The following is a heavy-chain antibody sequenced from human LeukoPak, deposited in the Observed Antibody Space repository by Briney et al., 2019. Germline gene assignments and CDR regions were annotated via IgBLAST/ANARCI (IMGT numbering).Heavy chain of an antibody. J-gene: IGHJ3*02. V-gene: IGHV4-31*03. CDR2: IYYSGST. D-gene: IGHD3-22*01. Sequence: SETLSLTCTVSGGSISSGGYYWSWIRQHPGKGLEWIGYIYYSGSTYYNPSLKSRVTISVDTSKNQFSLKLSSVTAADTAVYYCARATYDSSGYYYYLSAFDIWGQGTMVTVSS. CDR3: ARATYDSSGYYYYLSAFDI. CDR1: GGSISSGGYY.